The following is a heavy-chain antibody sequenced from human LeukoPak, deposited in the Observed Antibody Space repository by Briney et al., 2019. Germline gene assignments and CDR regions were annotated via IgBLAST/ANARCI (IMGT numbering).Heavy chain of an antibody. CDR1: GFTLSSYE. CDR2: INSDGSRT. J-gene: IGHJ4*02. D-gene: IGHD2-21*02. V-gene: IGHV3-74*01. Sequence: GGSLRLSCAASGFTLSSYEMHWVRQAPGKGLVWVSRINSDGSRTGYADAVKGRFTISRDNAKNMLYLQINSLRAEDTAIYYCARELPREVTLDYWGQGTLLTVSS. CDR3: ARELPREVTLDY.